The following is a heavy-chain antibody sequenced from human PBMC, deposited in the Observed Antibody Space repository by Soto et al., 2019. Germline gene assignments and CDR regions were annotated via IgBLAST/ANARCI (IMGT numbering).Heavy chain of an antibody. CDR3: ARGVTAGVDY. D-gene: IGHD1-26*01. CDR1: GYSFTGLD. CDR2: VQPSSGRT. V-gene: IGHV1-8*01. Sequence: RTSVKVSCKASGYSFTGLDINWVRQTTGQGLEWMGWVQPSSGRTGYAQKFQGRVTMTRDTSINTAYMELSSLTSDDTAFYYCARGVTAGVDYWGQGTLVTVSS. J-gene: IGHJ4*02.